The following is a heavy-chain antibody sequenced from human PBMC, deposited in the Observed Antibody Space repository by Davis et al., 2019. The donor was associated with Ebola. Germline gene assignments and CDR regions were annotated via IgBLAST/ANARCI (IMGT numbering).Heavy chain of an antibody. CDR3: ARDFPNNYGLDV. J-gene: IGHJ6*02. Sequence: GGSLRLSCAASGFNISTNYMSWVRQAPGRGLQWVAVIYSGGTTYHADSVGGRFTISRDNSKNTLYLQMNGLRPEDTAVYYCARDFPNNYGLDVWGQGTTVTVSS. V-gene: IGHV3-53*05. CDR2: IYSGGTT. CDR1: GFNISTNY.